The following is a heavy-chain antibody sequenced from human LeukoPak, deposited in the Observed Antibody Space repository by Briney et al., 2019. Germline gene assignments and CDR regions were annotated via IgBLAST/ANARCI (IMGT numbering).Heavy chain of an antibody. J-gene: IGHJ5*02. CDR2: IIPIFGTA. D-gene: IGHD4-17*01. CDR3: ASGKYGLRSWFDP. V-gene: IGHV1-69*05. Sequence: SVKVSCKASGGTFNCYAVTWVRQAPGQGLEWLGGIIPIFGTANYAQKFQGRVTITTDESTNTAYMELTSLTSEDAAVYYCASGKYGLRSWFDPGGQGTLVTVSP. CDR1: GGTFNCYA.